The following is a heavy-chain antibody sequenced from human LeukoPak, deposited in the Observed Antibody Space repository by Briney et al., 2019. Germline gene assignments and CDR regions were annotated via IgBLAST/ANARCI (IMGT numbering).Heavy chain of an antibody. V-gene: IGHV3-7*01. CDR1: GFTFGDYA. J-gene: IGHJ6*03. CDR2: IKQDGSEK. D-gene: IGHD3-9*01. CDR3: ARSAYYDILTAFGYYYYMDV. Sequence: GGSLRVSCTASGFTFGDYAMSWVRQAPGKGLEWVANIKQDGSEKYYVDSVKGRFTISRDNSKNTLYLQMGSLRAEDMAVYYCARSAYYDILTAFGYYYYMDVWGKGTTVTVSS.